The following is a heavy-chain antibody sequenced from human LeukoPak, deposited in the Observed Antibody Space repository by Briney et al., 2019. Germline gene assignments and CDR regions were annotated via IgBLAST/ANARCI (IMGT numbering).Heavy chain of an antibody. Sequence: GASVKVSCKASGYTFTGYYMHWVRQAPGQGLEWMGWINPNSGGTNYAQKFQGRVTMTRDLSMSTVYMELSSLRSEDTAVYYCVRNLMQFTGLAYWGQGTLVTVSS. CDR1: GYTFTGYY. CDR2: INPNSGGT. V-gene: IGHV1-2*02. J-gene: IGHJ4*02. D-gene: IGHD2-8*02. CDR3: VRNLMQFTGLAY.